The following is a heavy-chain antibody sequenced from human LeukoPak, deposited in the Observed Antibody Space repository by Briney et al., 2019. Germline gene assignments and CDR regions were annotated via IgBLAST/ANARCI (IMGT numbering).Heavy chain of an antibody. CDR2: ITPLTGEV. V-gene: IGHV1-69*04. D-gene: IGHD2-15*01. J-gene: IGHJ4*02. CDR3: ARERRCSAGSCYAADLDS. CDR1: ADIFSSYA. Sequence: GASVKVSCKTSADIFSSYAINWVRQAPGQGLEWMGRITPLTGEVNYGQKLQTRVTISADKSTSTAYMEVSSLRFEDTAVYFCARERRCSAGSCYAADLDSWGQGTLVTVSS.